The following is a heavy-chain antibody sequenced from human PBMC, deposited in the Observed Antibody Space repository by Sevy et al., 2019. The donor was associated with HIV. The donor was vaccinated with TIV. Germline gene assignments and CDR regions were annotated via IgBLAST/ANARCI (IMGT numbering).Heavy chain of an antibody. CDR2: ICFGGGTI. CDR3: ASEGCTQPHDY. D-gene: IGHD2-8*01. CDR1: GFTFSVHT. J-gene: IGHJ4*02. Sequence: GGSLRLSCTASGFTFSVHTMTWVRQAPGKGLEWVSTICFGGGTIHYADSVMGRFTISRDNSKNTLYLQMNSLRVDDTAVYYCASEGCTQPHDYWGQGTLVTVSS. V-gene: IGHV3-23*01.